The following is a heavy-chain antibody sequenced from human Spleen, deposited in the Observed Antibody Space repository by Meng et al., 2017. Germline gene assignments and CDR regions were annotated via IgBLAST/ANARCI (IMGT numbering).Heavy chain of an antibody. CDR1: GVSISSFY. D-gene: IGHD6-13*01. CDR2: IYYTGTT. Sequence: WGAVIFKPSETLSLTCAVSGVSISSFYWSWIRQPPGKGLEWIGYIYYTGTTHYSPSLTSRLTISVDTSKNHLSLRLTSVTAADTAVYYCARLRSSSWIYYFDYWGQGTLVTVSS. J-gene: IGHJ4*02. CDR3: ARLRSSSWIYYFDY. V-gene: IGHV4-59*01.